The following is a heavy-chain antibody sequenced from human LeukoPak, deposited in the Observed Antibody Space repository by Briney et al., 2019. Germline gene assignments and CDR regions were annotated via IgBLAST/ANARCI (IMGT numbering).Heavy chain of an antibody. D-gene: IGHD6-13*01. CDR1: GGSISSSSYY. CDR2: IYYSGST. J-gene: IGHJ4*02. V-gene: IGHV4-39*07. CDR3: ASHPWYSSSWSRDY. Sequence: PSETLSLTCTVSGGSISSSSYYWGWIRQPPGKGLEWIGSIYYSGSTYYNPSLKSRVTISVDTSKNQFSLKLSSVTAADTAVYYCASHPWYSSSWSRDYWGQGTLVTVSS.